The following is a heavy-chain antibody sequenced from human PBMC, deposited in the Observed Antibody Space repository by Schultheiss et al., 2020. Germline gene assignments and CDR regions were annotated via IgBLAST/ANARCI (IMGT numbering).Heavy chain of an antibody. V-gene: IGHV3-11*01. CDR1: GFTFSSYW. Sequence: GESLRLSCAASGFTFSSYWMSWFRQAPGKGLEWVSAISGSGSTIYYADSVKGRFTISRDNAKNSLYLQMNSLKTEDTAVYYCTTDVGRGYCSGGSCPDAFDIWGQGTMVTVSS. CDR3: TTDVGRGYCSGGSCPDAFDI. J-gene: IGHJ3*02. D-gene: IGHD2-15*01. CDR2: ISGSGSTI.